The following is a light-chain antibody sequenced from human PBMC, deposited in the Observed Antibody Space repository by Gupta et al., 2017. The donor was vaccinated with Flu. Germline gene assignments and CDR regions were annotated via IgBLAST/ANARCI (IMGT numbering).Light chain of an antibody. V-gene: IGLV2-11*01. J-gene: IGLJ1*01. CDR3: CSYAGSYTFGA. CDR2: DVS. Sequence: QSALTQPRSVSGSPGQSVTISCTGTSSDVGGYNYVSWYQQHPGKAPKLMIYDVSKRPSGVPDRFSGSKSGHTASLTISGLQAEDEADYYCCSYAGSYTFGAFGTGTKVTVL. CDR1: SSDVGGYNY.